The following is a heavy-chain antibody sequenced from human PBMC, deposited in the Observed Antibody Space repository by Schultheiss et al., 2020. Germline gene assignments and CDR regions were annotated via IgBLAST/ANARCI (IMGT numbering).Heavy chain of an antibody. V-gene: IGHV3-23*01. J-gene: IGHJ4*02. CDR1: GFTFSSYA. CDR3: AKDNLGAVTTGYFDF. CDR2: ISGSGGNT. D-gene: IGHD4-17*01. Sequence: GGSLRLSCAASGFTFSSYAMSWVRQAPGKGLEWVSAISGSGGNTYYADSVKGRFTISRDNSKNTLYLQMNSLRAEDTAVYYCAKDNLGAVTTGYFDFWGRGTLVTVSS.